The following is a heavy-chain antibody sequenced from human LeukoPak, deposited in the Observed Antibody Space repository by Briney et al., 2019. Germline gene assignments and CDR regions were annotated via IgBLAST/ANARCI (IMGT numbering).Heavy chain of an antibody. CDR1: GYTFTDCY. CDR2: INPNRGGT. D-gene: IGHD2-2*01. J-gene: IGHJ4*02. V-gene: IGHV1-2*02. Sequence: ASVKVSCKASGYTFTDCYMHWVRQAPGQGLEWMGGINPNRGGTNYAQKFQGRVTMTRDTSISTAYMELSRLRSDDTAVYYCARIYCSSTNCYFFDYWGQGTLVTVSS. CDR3: ARIYCSSTNCYFFDY.